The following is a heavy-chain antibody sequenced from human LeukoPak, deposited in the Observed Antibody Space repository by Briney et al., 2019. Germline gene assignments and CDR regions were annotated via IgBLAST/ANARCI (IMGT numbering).Heavy chain of an antibody. CDR2: VYYTGIT. CDR3: ARLSNGNPADY. CDR1: GGSINNSTYH. Sequence: SETLSLTCTVSGGSINNSTYHWGWIRQPPGKGLEWIGSVYYTGITYYNPSLKSRVTISVDMSKNQLSLKLTSVTAADTAVYYCARLSNGNPADYWGQGTLVTVSS. J-gene: IGHJ4*02. V-gene: IGHV4-39*01. D-gene: IGHD2-8*01.